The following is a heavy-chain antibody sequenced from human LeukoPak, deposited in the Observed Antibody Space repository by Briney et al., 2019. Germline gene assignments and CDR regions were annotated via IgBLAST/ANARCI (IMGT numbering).Heavy chain of an antibody. J-gene: IGHJ4*02. Sequence: GGSLRLSCAASGFTFSSSWMIWVRQAPGKGLEWVANIKQDGSEKYYVDSVKGRFTISRDNAKNPLYLQMNSLRAEDTAVYYCARDLDWGCFDYWGQGTLVTVSS. D-gene: IGHD3/OR15-3a*01. CDR3: ARDLDWGCFDY. CDR2: IKQDGSEK. V-gene: IGHV3-7*04. CDR1: GFTFSSSW.